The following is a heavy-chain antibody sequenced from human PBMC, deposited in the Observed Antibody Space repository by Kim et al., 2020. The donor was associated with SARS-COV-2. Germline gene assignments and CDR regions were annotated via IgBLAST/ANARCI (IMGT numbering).Heavy chain of an antibody. Sequence: TSRVTMSVDTSKNQFSLKLSSVTAADTAVYYCARDRSDYDFWSVYYFDYWGQGTLVTVSS. J-gene: IGHJ4*02. CDR3: ARDRSDYDFWSVYYFDY. V-gene: IGHV4-4*06. D-gene: IGHD3-3*01.